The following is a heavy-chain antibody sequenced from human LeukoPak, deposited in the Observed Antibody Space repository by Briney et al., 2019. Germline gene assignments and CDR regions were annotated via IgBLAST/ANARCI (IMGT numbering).Heavy chain of an antibody. V-gene: IGHV3-23*01. D-gene: IGHD3-10*01. CDR2: ISVSGDRT. CDR1: GFTFSSYA. CDR3: ARGSPRDAFDI. Sequence: GGSLRLSCAASGFTFSSYAMGWVRQAPGKGLEWVSGISVSGDRTYYADSVKGRFTISRDNSKNTLYLQINSLRAEDTAVYYCARGSPRDAFDIWGQGTMVTVSS. J-gene: IGHJ3*02.